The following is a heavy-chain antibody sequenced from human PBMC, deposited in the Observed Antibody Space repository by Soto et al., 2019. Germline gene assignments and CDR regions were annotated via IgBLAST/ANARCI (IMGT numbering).Heavy chain of an antibody. J-gene: IGHJ4*02. Sequence: ATLSLTCTVSGGSISSYYWSWSRQPPGKGLEWIGYIYYSGSTNYNPSLKSRVTISVDTSKNQFSLKLSSVTAADTAVYYCASTDSGNSDSSFSYWGQGTLVTVSS. CDR1: GGSISSYY. CDR2: IYYSGST. CDR3: ASTDSGNSDSSFSY. D-gene: IGHD2-21*02. V-gene: IGHV4-59*12.